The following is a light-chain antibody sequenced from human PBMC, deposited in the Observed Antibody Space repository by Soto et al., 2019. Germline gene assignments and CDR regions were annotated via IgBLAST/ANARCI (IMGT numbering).Light chain of an antibody. Sequence: DIQMTQSPSSLSASVGDRVIITCRASQSVSSHLNWYQQKPGKAPKLLIYAASSLQSGVPSRFSGSGSGTDVILTINSLQPEDFATYYCQESYRTPLTFGGGTKVEIK. CDR3: QESYRTPLT. CDR2: AAS. V-gene: IGKV1-39*01. CDR1: QSVSSH. J-gene: IGKJ4*01.